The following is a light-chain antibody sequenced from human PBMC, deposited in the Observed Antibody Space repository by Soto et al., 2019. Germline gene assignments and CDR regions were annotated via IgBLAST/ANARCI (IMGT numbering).Light chain of an antibody. V-gene: IGLV2-14*01. CDR2: DVS. J-gene: IGLJ1*01. CDR3: CSYTSSSTYV. CDR1: TSDVGGYHY. Sequence: QSARTQAASVSGSPGQSITISCTGTTSDVGGYHYVSWYQQHPGKAPKLMIYDVSNRPSGVSNRFSGSKSGNTASLTISGLQAEDEADYCCCSYTSSSTYVFGTGT.